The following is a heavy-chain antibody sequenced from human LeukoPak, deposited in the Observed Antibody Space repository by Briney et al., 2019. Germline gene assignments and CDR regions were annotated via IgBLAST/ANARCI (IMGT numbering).Heavy chain of an antibody. CDR2: INWNGGST. V-gene: IGHV3-20*04. CDR1: GFTFSTYG. J-gene: IGHJ5*02. CDR3: ARNAYYYGSGSYYNSWFDP. Sequence: GGSLRLSCAASGFTFSTYGMSWVRQAPGKGLEWVSGINWNGGSTGYADSVKGRFTISRDNAKNSLYLQMNSLRAEDTALYYCARNAYYYGSGSYYNSWFDPWGQGTLVTVSS. D-gene: IGHD3-10*01.